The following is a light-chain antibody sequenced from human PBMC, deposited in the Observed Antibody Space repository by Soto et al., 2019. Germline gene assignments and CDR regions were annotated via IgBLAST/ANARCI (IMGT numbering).Light chain of an antibody. CDR2: AAS. J-gene: IGKJ1*01. CDR3: QQYATSPRT. CDR1: QSVKNNY. Sequence: ETVLTQSPGTLSLSPGERATLSCRASQSVKNNYLRWYQQKPGQAPRLLIYAASGRATGIPDRFSGSGSGSDFPRTISRLGPEDCAVYYCQQYATSPRTFGQGTKVQIK. V-gene: IGKV3-20*01.